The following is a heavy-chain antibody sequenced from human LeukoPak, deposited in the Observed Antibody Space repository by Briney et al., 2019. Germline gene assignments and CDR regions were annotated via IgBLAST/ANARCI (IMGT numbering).Heavy chain of an antibody. CDR1: GGSISSYY. Sequence: PSETLSLTCTVSGGSISSYYWSWIRQPAGKGLEWIGRIYTSGSTNYNPSLKSRVTMSVDTSRNQFSLNLNSVTAADTAVYYCAKSNGYGLVDIWGQGTTVTVSS. D-gene: IGHD3-10*01. CDR2: IYTSGST. V-gene: IGHV4-4*07. J-gene: IGHJ3*02. CDR3: AKSNGYGLVDI.